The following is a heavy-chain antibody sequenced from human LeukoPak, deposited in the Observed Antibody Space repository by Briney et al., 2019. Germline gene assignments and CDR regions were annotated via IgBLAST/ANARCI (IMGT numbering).Heavy chain of an antibody. Sequence: GRSLRLSCAASGFTFSSYGMHWVRQAPGKGLEWVAVISYDGSNKYYADSVKGRFTISRDNSKNTLFLEMNSLRPEDTAVYYCAKYAAAGAYDRHSEIDSWGQGTLVTVSS. J-gene: IGHJ4*02. CDR2: ISYDGSNK. D-gene: IGHD3-22*01. V-gene: IGHV3-30*18. CDR1: GFTFSSYG. CDR3: AKYAAAGAYDRHSEIDS.